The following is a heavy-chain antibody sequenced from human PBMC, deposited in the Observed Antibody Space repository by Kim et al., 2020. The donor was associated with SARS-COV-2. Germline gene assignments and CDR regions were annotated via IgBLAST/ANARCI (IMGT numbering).Heavy chain of an antibody. CDR1: GYSFTSYW. CDR3: ARHPGYYYYYMDV. J-gene: IGHJ6*03. CDR2: IYPGDSDT. V-gene: IGHV5-51*01. Sequence: GESLKISCKGSGYSFTSYWIGWVRQMPGKGLEWMGIIYPGDSDTRYSPPFQGQVTISADKSISTAYLQWSSLKASDTAMYYCARHPGYYYYYMDVWGKGTTVTVSS.